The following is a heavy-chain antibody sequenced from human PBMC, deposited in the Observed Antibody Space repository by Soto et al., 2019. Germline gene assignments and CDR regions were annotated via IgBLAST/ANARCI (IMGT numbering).Heavy chain of an antibody. Sequence: PGGSLRLSCAASGFTFSSYGMHWVRQAPGKGLEWVAVIWYDGSNKYYADSVKGRFTISRDNSKNTLYLQMNSLRAEDTAVYYCARSRGTMVRGVTENIDYWGQGTLVTVSS. CDR1: GFTFSSYG. D-gene: IGHD3-10*01. V-gene: IGHV3-33*01. J-gene: IGHJ4*02. CDR2: IWYDGSNK. CDR3: ARSRGTMVRGVTENIDY.